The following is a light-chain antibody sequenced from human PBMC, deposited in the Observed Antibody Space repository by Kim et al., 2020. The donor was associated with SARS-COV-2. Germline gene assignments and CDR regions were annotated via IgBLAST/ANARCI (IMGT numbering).Light chain of an antibody. CDR2: QDR. CDR1: KLGDKY. Sequence: SYELTQPPSVSVSPGQTASITCSGDKLGDKYACWYQQKPGQSPVLVIYQDRKRPSGIPERFSGSNSGNTATLTISGTQAMDEADYYCQAWDSSTGYGFGT. J-gene: IGLJ1*01. CDR3: QAWDSSTGYG. V-gene: IGLV3-1*01.